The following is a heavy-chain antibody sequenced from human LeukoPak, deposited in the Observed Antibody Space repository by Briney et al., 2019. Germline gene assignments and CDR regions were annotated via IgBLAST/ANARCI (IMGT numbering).Heavy chain of an antibody. D-gene: IGHD4-17*01. V-gene: IGHV4-34*01. J-gene: IGHJ4*02. CDR2: INHSGST. CDR1: GGSFSGHY. Sequence: SETLSLTCAVYGGSFSGHYWSWIRQPPGKGLEWIGEINHSGSTNYNPSLKSRVTISVDTSKNQFSLKLSSVTAADTAVYYCARGKTVTIHYWGQGTLVTVSS. CDR3: ARGKTVTIHY.